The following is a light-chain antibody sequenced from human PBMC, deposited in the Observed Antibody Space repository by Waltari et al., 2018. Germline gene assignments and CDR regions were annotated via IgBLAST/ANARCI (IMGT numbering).Light chain of an antibody. CDR3: SSCSYTPTTTVV. V-gene: IGLV2-14*01. J-gene: IGLJ1*01. CDR1: FSDVGAYHY. Sequence: QSALTQPASVSGSPGQSITISCTGTFSDVGAYHYVSWYQHHPGKAPKLIIYEVTDRPSGVSNRFSGSKSGDTASLTISGLQAEDEADYYCSSCSYTPTTTVVFGTGTRVTVL. CDR2: EVT.